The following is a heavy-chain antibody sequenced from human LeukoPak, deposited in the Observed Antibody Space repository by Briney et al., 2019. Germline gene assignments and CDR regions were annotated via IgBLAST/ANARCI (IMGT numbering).Heavy chain of an antibody. V-gene: IGHV4-39*01. CDR1: GGSISSSSYS. CDR2: IYYSGST. J-gene: IGHJ5*02. Sequence: PSETLSLTCTVSGGSISSSSYSWGWIRQPPGKGLEWIGSIYYSGSTYFNPSLKSRVTIFVDTSKNQFSLKLNSVTAADTAVYYCARHVRKRGIAAAGSPGWFDPWGQGTLVTVSS. CDR3: ARHVRKRGIAAAGSPGWFDP. D-gene: IGHD6-13*01.